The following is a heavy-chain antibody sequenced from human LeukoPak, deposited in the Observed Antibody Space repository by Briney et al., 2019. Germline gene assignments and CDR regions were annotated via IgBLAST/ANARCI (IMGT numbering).Heavy chain of an antibody. Sequence: GGSLRLSCTASGFTFSDYAMNWVRPAPGQGLEWVSSVRNDYTTYYSDSVKGRFTISRDNSKNTLYLQMNSLRAEDTAVYYCAKTVLSTTWYGSFDYWGQGTLVTVSS. CDR1: GFTFSDYA. J-gene: IGHJ4*02. D-gene: IGHD4/OR15-4a*01. V-gene: IGHV3-23*01. CDR2: VRNDYTT. CDR3: AKTVLSTTWYGSFDY.